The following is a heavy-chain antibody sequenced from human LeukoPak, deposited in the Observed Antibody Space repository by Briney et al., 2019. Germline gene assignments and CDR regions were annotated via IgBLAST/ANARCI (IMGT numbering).Heavy chain of an antibody. Sequence: PSETLSLTCAVSGGSIITSNWWTWFRPPPGKGLEWIGQIYHTETSNYNPSLESRMTISVDKSKNQFSLSLTSVTAADTAVYYCARNGPTAAGAFDIWGQGTMVTVSP. V-gene: IGHV4-4*02. D-gene: IGHD6-25*01. CDR1: GGSIITSNW. CDR2: IYHTETS. CDR3: ARNGPTAAGAFDI. J-gene: IGHJ3*02.